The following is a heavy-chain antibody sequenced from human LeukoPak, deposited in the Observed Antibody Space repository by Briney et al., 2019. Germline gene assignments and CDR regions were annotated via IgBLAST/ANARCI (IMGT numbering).Heavy chain of an antibody. D-gene: IGHD6-19*01. J-gene: IGHJ4*02. Sequence: ASVKVSCKASGYTFTNYGISWVRQAPGQGLEWMGWINPNSGGTNSAQKFQGRVTMTRDTSISTAYMELSRLRSDDTAVYYCARVGSDSSGWRRFDYWGQGTLVTVSS. CDR1: GYTFTNYG. CDR3: ARVGSDSSGWRRFDY. V-gene: IGHV1-2*02. CDR2: INPNSGGT.